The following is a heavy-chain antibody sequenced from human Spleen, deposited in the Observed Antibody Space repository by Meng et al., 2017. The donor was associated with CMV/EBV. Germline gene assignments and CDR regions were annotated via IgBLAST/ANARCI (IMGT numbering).Heavy chain of an antibody. D-gene: IGHD2-8*01. J-gene: IGHJ3*02. CDR3: AREYQMFHTNGAFDI. CDR1: GYTFTSYG. CDR2: ISAYNGNT. Sequence: ASVKVSCKASGYTFTSYGISWVRQAPGQGLEWMGWISAYNGNTNYAQKLQGRVTMTTDTSTSTAYMELRSLRSDDTAVYYCAREYQMFHTNGAFDIWGQGTMVTVSS. V-gene: IGHV1-18*01.